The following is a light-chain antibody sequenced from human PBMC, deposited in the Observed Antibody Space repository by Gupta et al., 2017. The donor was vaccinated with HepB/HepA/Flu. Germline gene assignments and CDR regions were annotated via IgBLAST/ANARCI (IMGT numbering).Light chain of an antibody. CDR1: TSDVGSYNR. Sequence: QSALTQPPSVSGSPGQSVTFSCTGTTSDVGSYNRVSWYQQPPGTAPKLMIYEVSNRPSGVPDRFSGSKSGNTASLTISGLQAEDEADYYCSSYTTNSPYVFGTGTKVTVL. CDR3: SSYTTNSPYV. CDR2: EVS. V-gene: IGLV2-18*02. J-gene: IGLJ1*01.